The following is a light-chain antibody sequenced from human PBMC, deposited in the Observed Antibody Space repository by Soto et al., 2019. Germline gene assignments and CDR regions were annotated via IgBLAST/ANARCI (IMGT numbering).Light chain of an antibody. CDR2: GAS. J-gene: IGKJ2*01. V-gene: IGKV3-15*01. Sequence: IVMTQSPATLSVSPGERATLSCRASQSVSSNLAWYQQKPGQAPRLLIYGASIRATGIPARFSGSGSGTEFTLTISSLQSEDFAVYYCQQYNDWPPKQYTFGQGTKLEIK. CDR1: QSVSSN. CDR3: QQYNDWPPKQYT.